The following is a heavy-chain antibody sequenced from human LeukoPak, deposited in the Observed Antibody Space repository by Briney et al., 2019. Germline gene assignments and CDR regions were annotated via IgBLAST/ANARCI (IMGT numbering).Heavy chain of an antibody. J-gene: IGHJ4*02. D-gene: IGHD2-2*01. CDR2: ISGYGGST. Sequence: GGSLRLSCAASGFTFADYAMRWVRQAPGKGLEWVSLISGYGGSTYYADSVKGRFTISRDNSKSSLYLQMSSLRTEDTALYYCAKAPGFCSTTSCPGDYWGQGTLVTVSS. V-gene: IGHV3-43*02. CDR1: GFTFADYA. CDR3: AKAPGFCSTTSCPGDY.